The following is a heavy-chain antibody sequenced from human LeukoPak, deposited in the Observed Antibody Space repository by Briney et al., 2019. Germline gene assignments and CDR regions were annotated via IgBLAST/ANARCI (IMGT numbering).Heavy chain of an antibody. CDR1: GYTFSRYW. Sequence: GGSLRLSCTASGYTFSRYWMHWVRQAPGKGLVWVSRISRDGSGTTYADSVKGRFTISRDNAKNTLYLQMNSLRAEDTAVYYCIRDYYDSSGYYPDYWGQGTLVTVS. CDR2: ISRDGSGT. D-gene: IGHD3-22*01. J-gene: IGHJ4*02. CDR3: IRDYYDSSGYYPDY. V-gene: IGHV3-74*01.